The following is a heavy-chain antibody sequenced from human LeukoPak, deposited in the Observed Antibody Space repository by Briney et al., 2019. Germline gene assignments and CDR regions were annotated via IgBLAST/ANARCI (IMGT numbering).Heavy chain of an antibody. CDR1: GYTFTSYG. CDR2: ISAYNGNT. CDR3: ARDRVDFWSGYYYYYGMDV. J-gene: IGHJ6*02. Sequence: ASVNVSCKASGYTFTSYGISWVRQAPGQGLEWMGWISAYNGNTNYAQKLQGRVTMTTDTSTSTAYMELRSLRSDDTAVYYCARDRVDFWSGYYYYYGMDVWGQGTTVTVSS. V-gene: IGHV1-18*01. D-gene: IGHD3-3*01.